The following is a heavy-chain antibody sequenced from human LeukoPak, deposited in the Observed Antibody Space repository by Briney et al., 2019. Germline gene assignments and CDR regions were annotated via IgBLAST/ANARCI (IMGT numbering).Heavy chain of an antibody. CDR2: ISGSGGST. CDR3: ATLWFGELGLY. V-gene: IGHV3-23*01. CDR1: GFTFSNDA. Sequence: PGGSLRLSCAASGFTFSNDAMAWARQAPGKGLEWVSAISGSGGSTYYADSVKGRFTISRDNSKNTLSLQMNSLRAEDTAVYYCATLWFGELGLYWGQGTLVSVSS. J-gene: IGHJ4*02. D-gene: IGHD3-10*01.